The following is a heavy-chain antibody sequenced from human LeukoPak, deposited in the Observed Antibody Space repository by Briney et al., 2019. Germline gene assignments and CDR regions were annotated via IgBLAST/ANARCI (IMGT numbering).Heavy chain of an antibody. J-gene: IGHJ4*02. CDR1: GVTFSSYS. V-gene: IGHV3-21*01. CDR2: IISSSSYI. D-gene: IGHD2-21*02. Sequence: PGGSLRLSCAASGVTFSSYSMNWVRQTPGKGLEWVSSIISSSSYIYYADSVKGGCTISRDTTKNSLYLQMNSPRAEDTAQYYFSSLNSGEEVWGGNKVVTADDWGQGTLVTVSS. CDR3: SSLNSGEEVWGGNKVVTADD.